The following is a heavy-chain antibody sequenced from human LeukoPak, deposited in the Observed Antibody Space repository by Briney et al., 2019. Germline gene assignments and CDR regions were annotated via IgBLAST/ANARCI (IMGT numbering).Heavy chain of an antibody. Sequence: ASVKVSCKASGYTFTSYYMHWVRQPPGQGLEWMGIINPSGGSTSYAQKFQGRLTMTRDTSTSTVYMELSSLRSEDTAVYYCAREFVDTAMGYYYYGMDVWGKGTTVTVSS. CDR3: AREFVDTAMGYYYYGMDV. D-gene: IGHD5-18*01. CDR1: GYTFTSYY. J-gene: IGHJ6*04. V-gene: IGHV1-46*01. CDR2: INPSGGST.